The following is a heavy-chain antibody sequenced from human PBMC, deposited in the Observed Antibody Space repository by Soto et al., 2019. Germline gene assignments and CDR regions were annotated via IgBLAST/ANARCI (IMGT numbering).Heavy chain of an antibody. D-gene: IGHD3-3*01. Sequence: NPSETLSLTCAVYGGSFSGYYWSWIRQPPGKGLEWIGEINHSGSTNYNPSLKSRVTISVDTSKNQFSLKLSSVTAADTAVYYCARGYYDFWSGYYRPYYYYGMDVWGQGTTVTVSS. CDR1: GGSFSGYY. CDR2: INHSGST. CDR3: ARGYYDFWSGYYRPYYYYGMDV. V-gene: IGHV4-34*01. J-gene: IGHJ6*02.